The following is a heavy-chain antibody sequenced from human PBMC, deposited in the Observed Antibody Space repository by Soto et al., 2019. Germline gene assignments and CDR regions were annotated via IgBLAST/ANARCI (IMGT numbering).Heavy chain of an antibody. CDR2: IAGSGGDI. Sequence: PGGSLRLSCAGSAFTFSNYAMAWVRQAPGKGLEWVSSIAGSGGDISYADSVKGRFTISRYNSKSTLFLQMDSLRAEDTAIYYCAKKYYGTYPFDYWGQGTLVTVSS. CDR1: AFTFSNYA. J-gene: IGHJ4*02. D-gene: IGHD1-26*01. CDR3: AKKYYGTYPFDY. V-gene: IGHV3-23*01.